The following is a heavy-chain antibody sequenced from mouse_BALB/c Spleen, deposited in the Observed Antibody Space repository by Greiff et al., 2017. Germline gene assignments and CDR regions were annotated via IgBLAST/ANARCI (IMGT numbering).Heavy chain of an antibody. D-gene: IGHD1-3*01. V-gene: IGHV1-83*01. CDR2: IYPGSGST. Sequence: VQLQQSGPELVKPGASVKMSCKASGYTFTDYVISWVKQRPGQGLEWLGEIYPGSGSTYYNEKFKGKATLTADTSSNTVYMQLSIPTSEDSAVYVGTSAGYSRSSAWFAYWGQGTLVTVSA. CDR1: GYTFTDYV. J-gene: IGHJ3*01. CDR3: TSAGYSRSSAWFAY.